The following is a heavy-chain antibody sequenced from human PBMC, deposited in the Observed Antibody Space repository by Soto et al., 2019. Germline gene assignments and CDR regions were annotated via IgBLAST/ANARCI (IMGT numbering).Heavy chain of an antibody. J-gene: IGHJ4*02. Sequence: SETLSLTCTVSGGTISSGYYYWSWIRQPPGKGLEWIGYIYYSGSTYYNPSLKSRVTISVDTSKNQFSLKLSSVTAADTAVYYCARDDDGRCDYWGQGTLVTV. D-gene: IGHD3-16*01. V-gene: IGHV4-30-4*01. CDR1: GGTISSGYYY. CDR3: ARDDDGRCDY. CDR2: IYYSGST.